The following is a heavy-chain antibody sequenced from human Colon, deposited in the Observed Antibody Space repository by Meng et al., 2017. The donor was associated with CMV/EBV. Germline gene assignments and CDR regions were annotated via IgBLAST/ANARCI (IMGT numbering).Heavy chain of an antibody. Sequence: GESLKISCAASGFTFSSYSMNWVRQAPGKGLEWVSSISSSSSYIYYADSVKGRFTISRDNAKNSLYLQMNSLRAEDTAVYYCARDSSSPSSFDYWGQGTLVTVSS. CDR2: ISSSSSYI. CDR3: ARDSSSPSSFDY. CDR1: GFTFSSYS. V-gene: IGHV3-21*01. J-gene: IGHJ4*02. D-gene: IGHD6-6*01.